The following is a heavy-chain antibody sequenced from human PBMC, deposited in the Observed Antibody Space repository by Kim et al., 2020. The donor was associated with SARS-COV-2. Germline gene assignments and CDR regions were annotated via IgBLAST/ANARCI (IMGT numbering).Heavy chain of an antibody. Sequence: ASVKVSCKASGYTFTSYGISWVRQAPGQGLEWMGWISAYNGNTNYAQKLQGRVTMTTDTSTSTAYMELRSLRSDDTAVYYCARDPPYSGYDSLFDYWGQGTLVTVSS. CDR3: ARDPPYSGYDSLFDY. V-gene: IGHV1-18*01. CDR2: ISAYNGNT. CDR1: GYTFTSYG. J-gene: IGHJ4*02. D-gene: IGHD5-12*01.